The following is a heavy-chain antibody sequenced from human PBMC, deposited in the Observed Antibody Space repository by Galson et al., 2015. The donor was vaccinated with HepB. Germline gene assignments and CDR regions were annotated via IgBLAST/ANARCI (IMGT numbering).Heavy chain of an antibody. CDR2: INAGNGNT. D-gene: IGHD6-19*01. CDR3: ARGRSSSGWYPNAFDI. J-gene: IGHJ3*02. CDR1: GYTFTSYA. Sequence: SVKVSCKASGYTFTSYAMHWVRQAPGQRLEWMGWINAGNGNTKYSQKFQGRVTITRDTSASTAYMELSSLRSEDTAVYYCARGRSSSGWYPNAFDIWGQGTMVTVSS. V-gene: IGHV1-3*01.